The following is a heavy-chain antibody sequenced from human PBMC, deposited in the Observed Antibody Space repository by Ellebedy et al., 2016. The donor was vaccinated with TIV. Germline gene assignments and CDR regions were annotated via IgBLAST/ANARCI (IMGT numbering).Heavy chain of an antibody. CDR2: ISYDGSTK. V-gene: IGHV3-30-3*02. D-gene: IGHD6-13*01. CDR3: AKWGMTAAGPEGVDY. CDR1: GFTFSSYT. J-gene: IGHJ4*02. Sequence: GESLKISCAASGFTFSSYTMHWVRQAPGKGVEWVAVISYDGSTKDYAHSVKGRFTISRDNSKNTLYLQMSSLRAEDTAVYYCAKWGMTAAGPEGVDYWGQGTLVTVSS.